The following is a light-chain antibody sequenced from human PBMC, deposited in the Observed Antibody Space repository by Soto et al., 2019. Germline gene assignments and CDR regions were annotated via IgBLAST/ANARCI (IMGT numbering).Light chain of an antibody. Sequence: EIMLTLAPGTLSLNPGERATLSCRAIQTISNSYLAWYQQKPGQAPRLLIYGASSRATGIPDRFSGSGSETDFTLTISSLEPEDFGVFYCQQRFDWPKITFGQGTRLEI. CDR2: GAS. J-gene: IGKJ5*01. CDR3: QQRFDWPKIT. V-gene: IGKV3D-20*02. CDR1: QTISNSY.